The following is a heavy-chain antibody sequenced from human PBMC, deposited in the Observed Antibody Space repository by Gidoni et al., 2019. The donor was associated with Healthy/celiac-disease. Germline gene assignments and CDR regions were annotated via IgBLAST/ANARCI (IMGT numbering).Heavy chain of an antibody. V-gene: IGHV3-66*01. CDR1: GLRVSSNY. CDR3: ARSLDSSSWLAPYYSYGMDV. CDR2: IYSGRST. Sequence: EVKLVESGGGVVKPGGSVRLTCAASGLRVSSNYMSWVLQAPGKGLGWVSVIYSGRSTYSADSVKGRFTISRDNSKNTLYLQINSLRAEDTAVYYCARSLDSSSWLAPYYSYGMDVWGQGTTVTVSS. D-gene: IGHD6-13*01. J-gene: IGHJ6*02.